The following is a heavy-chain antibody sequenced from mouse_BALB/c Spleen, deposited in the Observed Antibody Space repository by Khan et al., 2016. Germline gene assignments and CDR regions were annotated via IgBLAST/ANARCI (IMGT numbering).Heavy chain of an antibody. CDR1: GYTFTSYW. V-gene: IGHV1-5*01. CDR2: IYPGNSDT. CDR3: TGDRYDYGFAY. D-gene: IGHD2-4*01. Sequence: VQLQQSGTVLARPGASVKMSCKASGYTFTSYWMHWVKQRPGQGLEWIGAIYPGNSDTSYNQKFKGKAKLTAVTSTSTAYMELISLTNEDSAVYYCTGDRYDYGFAYGGQGTLVTVSA. J-gene: IGHJ3*01.